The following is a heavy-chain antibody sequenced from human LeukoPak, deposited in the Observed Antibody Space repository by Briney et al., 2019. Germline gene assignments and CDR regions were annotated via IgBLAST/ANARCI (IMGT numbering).Heavy chain of an antibody. CDR3: ARGPEFPSVDIVATIRTYNWFDP. Sequence: SETLSLTCTDSGGSISTGGYYWSWIRQHPGKGLEWIGYISYSGTTYYNPSLKSRVTISVDTSKNQFSLKLSSVTPADTAVYYCARGPEFPSVDIVATIRTYNWFDPWGQGTLVTVSS. D-gene: IGHD5-12*01. CDR2: ISYSGTT. V-gene: IGHV4-31*03. J-gene: IGHJ5*02. CDR1: GGSISTGGYY.